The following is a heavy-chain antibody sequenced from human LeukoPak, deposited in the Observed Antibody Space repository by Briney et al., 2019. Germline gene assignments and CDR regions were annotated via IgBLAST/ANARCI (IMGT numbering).Heavy chain of an antibody. J-gene: IGHJ6*02. D-gene: IGHD2-15*01. V-gene: IGHV4-34*01. Sequence: SETLSLTCAVYGGSFSGYYWSWIRQPPGKGLEWIGEINHSGSTNYNPSLKSRVTISVDTSKNQFSLKLSSVTAADTAVYYCARNVVVVVAATHGYYGMDVWGQGTTVTVSS. CDR3: ARNVVVVVAATHGYYGMDV. CDR1: GGSFSGYY. CDR2: INHSGST.